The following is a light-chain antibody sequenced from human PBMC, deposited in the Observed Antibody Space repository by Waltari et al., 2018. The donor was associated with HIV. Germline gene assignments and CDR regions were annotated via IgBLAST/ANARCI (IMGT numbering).Light chain of an antibody. CDR2: DVS. CDR1: SSDVGGYNY. Sequence: QSALTQPRSVAGSPGRSVTISCTGTSSDVGGYNYVSWYQQPPGKAPKLMIYDVSKRPSGVPDRFSGSKSGNTASLTISGLQAEDEADYYCCSYAGSYTLVFGGGTKLTVL. V-gene: IGLV2-11*01. CDR3: CSYAGSYTLV. J-gene: IGLJ2*01.